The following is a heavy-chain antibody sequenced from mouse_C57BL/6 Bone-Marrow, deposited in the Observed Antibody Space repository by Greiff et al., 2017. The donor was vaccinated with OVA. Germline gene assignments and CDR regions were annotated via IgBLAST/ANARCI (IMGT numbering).Heavy chain of an antibody. V-gene: IGHV3-6*01. J-gene: IGHJ3*01. CDR2: ISYDGSN. CDR1: GYSITSGYY. CDR3: AREGIDAY. Sequence: EVKLQESGPGLVKPSQSLSLTCSVTGYSITSGYYWNWIRQFPGNKLEWMGYISYDGSNNYNPSLKNRISITRDTSKNQFFLKLNSVTTEDTATYYCAREGIDAYWGQGTLVTVSA.